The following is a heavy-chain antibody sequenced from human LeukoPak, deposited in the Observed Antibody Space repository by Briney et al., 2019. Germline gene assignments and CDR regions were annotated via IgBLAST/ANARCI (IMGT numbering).Heavy chain of an antibody. D-gene: IGHD6-6*01. Sequence: GESLKIFCKGSGYSFTSYWISWVRQLPGKGLEWRGRIDPSDSYTNYSPSFQGHVTISADKSISTAYLQWSSLKASDTAMYYCASTSIAARPSSHNPWGQGTLVTVSS. CDR2: IDPSDSYT. J-gene: IGHJ5*02. V-gene: IGHV5-10-1*01. CDR3: ASTSIAARPSSHNP. CDR1: GYSFTSYW.